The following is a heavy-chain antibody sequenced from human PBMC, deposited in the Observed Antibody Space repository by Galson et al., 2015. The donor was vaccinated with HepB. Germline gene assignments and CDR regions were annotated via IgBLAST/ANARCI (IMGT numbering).Heavy chain of an antibody. V-gene: IGHV3-11*05. CDR2: ISSSSSYT. J-gene: IGHJ3*02. CDR1: GFTFSDYY. Sequence: LRLSCAASGFTFSDYYMSWIRQAPGKGLEWVSYISSSSSYTNYADSVKGRFTISRDNAKNSLYVQMNSLRAEDTAVYYCARERGIVMVTTGAFDIWGQGTMVTVSS. CDR3: ARERGIVMVTTGAFDI. D-gene: IGHD3-22*01.